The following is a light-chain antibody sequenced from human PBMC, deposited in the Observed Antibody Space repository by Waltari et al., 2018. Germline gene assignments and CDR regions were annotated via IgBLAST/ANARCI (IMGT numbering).Light chain of an antibody. CDR3: AAWDDSLSGWV. V-gene: IGLV1-47*01. CDR2: RDN. CDR1: SSNTGSDY. J-gene: IGLJ3*02. Sequence: QSVLTQPPSASGTPGQRVTIPCSGSSSNTGSDYVYGYQQLPGTAPNLLIYRDNRRPSGVPDRFSGSNSGTSASLAISGLRSEDEADYYCAAWDDSLSGWVFGGGTKLTVL.